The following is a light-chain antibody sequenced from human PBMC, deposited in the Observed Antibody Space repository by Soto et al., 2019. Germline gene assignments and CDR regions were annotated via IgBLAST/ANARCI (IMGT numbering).Light chain of an antibody. CDR1: QSISSSY. CDR2: GAS. Sequence: EVVLTQSPATLSLSPGEGATLSCRVSQSISSSYLSWYQQRPGQAPRLLIYGASTRATGIPARFSGSGRGSGTDLTLTISSLQPEDFAVYYCQQDYNLPITFGQGTRLEIK. J-gene: IGKJ5*01. CDR3: QQDYNLPIT. V-gene: IGKV3D-7*01.